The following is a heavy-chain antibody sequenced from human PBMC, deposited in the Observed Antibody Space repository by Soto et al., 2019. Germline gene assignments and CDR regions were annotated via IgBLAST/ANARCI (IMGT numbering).Heavy chain of an antibody. CDR3: ARVFVPTTVTTSNWFDP. J-gene: IGHJ5*02. V-gene: IGHV1-46*01. D-gene: IGHD4-17*01. CDR1: GYTFTTHY. Sequence: QVQLVQSGADVKKPGASVKVSCKASGYTFTTHYMHWVRQAPGQGLEWMGIINPSGGNTNYGKKFQGRVTKTSDTTTSTLNMKLSSLTSDDTAVYYRARVFVPTTVTTSNWFDPWGQGTLVTVST. CDR2: INPSGGNT.